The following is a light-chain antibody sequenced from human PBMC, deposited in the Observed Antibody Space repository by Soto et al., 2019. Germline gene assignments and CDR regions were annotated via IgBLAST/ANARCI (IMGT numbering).Light chain of an antibody. CDR3: QQYNNWPMYT. J-gene: IGKJ2*01. CDR2: GAS. CDR1: QRVSSN. Sequence: EIVMTQTPVTLSVSPGERATLSCRASQRVSSNVAWYQQKPGQAPRLLIYGASTRATGIPARFSGSGSETEFTLTISSLQSEDFAVYYCQQYNNWPMYTFGQGTKVDIK. V-gene: IGKV3-15*01.